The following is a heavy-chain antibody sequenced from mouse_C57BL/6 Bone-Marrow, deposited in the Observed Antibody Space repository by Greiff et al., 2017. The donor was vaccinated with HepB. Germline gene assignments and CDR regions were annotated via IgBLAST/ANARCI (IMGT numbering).Heavy chain of an antibody. D-gene: IGHD2-1*01. CDR3: ARDAYGNLDY. J-gene: IGHJ2*01. Sequence: EVQLQQSGPELVKPGASVKISCKASGYTFTDYYMNWVKQSHGKSLEWIGDINPNNGGTSYNQKFKGKATLTVDKSSSTAYMELRSLTSEDSAVYYCARDAYGNLDYWGQGTTLTVSS. CDR2: INPNNGGT. CDR1: GYTFTDYY. V-gene: IGHV1-26*01.